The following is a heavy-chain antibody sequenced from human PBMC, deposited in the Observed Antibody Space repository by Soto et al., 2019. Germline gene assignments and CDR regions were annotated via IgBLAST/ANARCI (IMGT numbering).Heavy chain of an antibody. J-gene: IGHJ4*02. CDR2: VFRSGST. D-gene: IGHD3-10*01. V-gene: IGHV4-30-2*01. Sequence: QLQLQESGSGLVKPSQTLSLTCTVSGGSISSGDYSWSWIRQPPGKGLEWIGYVFRSGSTYYSPSLKSRVTISVDGSKNQFSLKLTSVTAADTGVYYCARGSYSAGSDYWGQGTLVTVSS. CDR1: GGSISSGDYS. CDR3: ARGSYSAGSDY.